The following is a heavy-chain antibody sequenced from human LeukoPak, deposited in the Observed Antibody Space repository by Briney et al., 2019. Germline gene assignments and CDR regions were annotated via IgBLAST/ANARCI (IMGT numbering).Heavy chain of an antibody. CDR1: GFTFSSYS. CDR2: ISSSSSYI. D-gene: IGHD3-9*01. CDR3: ASPVYDILTGYQNDAFDI. Sequence: PGGSLRLSCAASGFTFSSYSMNWVRQAPGKGLEWVSSISSSSSYIYYADSVKGRFTISIDNDKNSLYLQMNSLRAEDTAIYYCASPVYDILTGYQNDAFDIWGQGTMVTVSS. J-gene: IGHJ3*02. V-gene: IGHV3-21*01.